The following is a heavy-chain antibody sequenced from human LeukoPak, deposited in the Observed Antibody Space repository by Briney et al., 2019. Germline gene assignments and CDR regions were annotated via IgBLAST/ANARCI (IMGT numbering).Heavy chain of an antibody. V-gene: IGHV3-7*04. D-gene: IGHD5-24*01. CDR3: ARETEMANLDY. Sequence: GGSLRLSCTASGFTFSSYWMNWVAQAPGKGLEWLANIKQDGSEKYYVDSVKGRFTISRDNAKKSLYLQMNSLRAEDTAVYYCARETEMANLDYWGQGTLVTVSS. CDR2: IKQDGSEK. J-gene: IGHJ4*02. CDR1: GFTFSSYW.